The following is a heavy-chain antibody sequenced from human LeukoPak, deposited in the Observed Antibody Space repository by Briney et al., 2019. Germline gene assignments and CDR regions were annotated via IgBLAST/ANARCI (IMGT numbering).Heavy chain of an antibody. CDR3: ARDRSGYYDSSGYFPSDY. D-gene: IGHD3-22*01. V-gene: IGHV1-69*01. CDR1: GGTFSIYA. Sequence: GSSVTVSFKSAGGTFSIYAISWVRQAPGQGLEWMGGIIPIFGTANYAQKFQGRVTITADESTSTAYMELSSLRSEDTAVYYCARDRSGYYDSSGYFPSDYWGQGTLVTVSS. CDR2: IIPIFGTA. J-gene: IGHJ4*02.